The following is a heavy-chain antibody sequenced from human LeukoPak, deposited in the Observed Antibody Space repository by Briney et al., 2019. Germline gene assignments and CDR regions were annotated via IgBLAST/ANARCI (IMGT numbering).Heavy chain of an antibody. CDR2: ISGSGGST. D-gene: IGHD4-17*01. CDR1: GFTFSTYA. J-gene: IGHJ3*02. V-gene: IGHV3-23*01. CDR3: AKEYGDYDAFDI. Sequence: GGSLILSCAASGFTFSTYAMSWVRQTPEKGLEWVSAISGSGGSTYYADSVKGRFTISRDNSKNTLYLQMNSLRAEDTAVYYCAKEYGDYDAFDIWGQGTVVIVSS.